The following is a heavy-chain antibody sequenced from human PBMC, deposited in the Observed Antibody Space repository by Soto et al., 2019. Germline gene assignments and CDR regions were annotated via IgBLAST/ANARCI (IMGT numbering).Heavy chain of an antibody. CDR2: INPNSGET. V-gene: IGHV1-8*02. CDR1: GYTFNDYE. CDR3: ARIAMPARPRWYNWFDP. D-gene: IGHD2-2*01. J-gene: IGHJ5*02. Sequence: GASVKVSCKTSGYTFNDYEINWVRHATGQGLEWIGWINPNSGETGYALRFQGRVTMTTSSSLSTAYLELSSLTSDDTAVYYCARIAMPARPRWYNWFDPWGQGTLVTVSS.